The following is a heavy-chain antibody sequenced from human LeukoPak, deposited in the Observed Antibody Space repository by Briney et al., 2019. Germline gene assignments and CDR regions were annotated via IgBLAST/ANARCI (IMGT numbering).Heavy chain of an antibody. CDR3: ARWSCSSTSCYRYFDY. CDR1: GVSFSGYY. CDR2: IYTSGST. Sequence: SETLSLTGAVYGVSFSGYYWSWIRQPAGKGRKWIVRIYTSGSTNDNPSLKSRVTMSVDTSKNQFSLKLSSVTAADTAVYYCARWSCSSTSCYRYFDYWGQGTLVTVSS. V-gene: IGHV4-59*10. J-gene: IGHJ4*02. D-gene: IGHD2-2*01.